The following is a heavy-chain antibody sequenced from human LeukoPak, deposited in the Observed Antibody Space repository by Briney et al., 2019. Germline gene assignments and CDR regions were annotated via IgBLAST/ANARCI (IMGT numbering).Heavy chain of an antibody. V-gene: IGHV4-59*01. D-gene: IGHD6-19*01. Sequence: SETLSPTWTVAGGSISSYFWSWIRQPAGKGLEWIGYIYYSGSTNYNPSLKSRVTISVDTSKNQSSLKLSSVTAADTAMYYCARVRSSGWGKGFDYWGQGTLVSVSS. CDR2: IYYSGST. CDR3: ARVRSSGWGKGFDY. CDR1: GGSISSYF. J-gene: IGHJ4*02.